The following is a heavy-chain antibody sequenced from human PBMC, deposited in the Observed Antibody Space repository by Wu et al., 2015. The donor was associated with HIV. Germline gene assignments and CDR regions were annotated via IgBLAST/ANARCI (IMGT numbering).Heavy chain of an antibody. D-gene: IGHD1-26*01. CDR1: GYTFTGYY. CDR3: ARSDMGVGATLAFDI. CDR2: INPNSGGT. Sequence: QVQLVQPGAEVKKPGASVKVSCKASGYTFTGYYMHWVRQAPGQGLEWMGWINPNSGGTNYAQKFQGRVTMTRDTSISTAYMELSRLRSDDTAVYYCARSDMGVGATLAFDIWGQGTMVTVSS. J-gene: IGHJ3*02. V-gene: IGHV1-2*02.